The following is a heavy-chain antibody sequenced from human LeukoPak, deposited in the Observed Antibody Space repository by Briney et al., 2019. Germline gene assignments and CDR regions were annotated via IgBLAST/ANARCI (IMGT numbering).Heavy chain of an antibody. V-gene: IGHV3-30-3*01. CDR3: ARDLGYFDWLLYLQQPPDY. CDR2: ISYDGSNK. D-gene: IGHD3-9*01. J-gene: IGHJ4*02. Sequence: PGRSLRLSCAASGFTFSSYAMHWVRQAPGRGLEWVAVISYDGSNKYYADSVKGRFTISRDNSKNTLYLQMNSLRAEDTAVYYCARDLGYFDWLLYLQQPPDYWGQGTLVTVSS. CDR1: GFTFSSYA.